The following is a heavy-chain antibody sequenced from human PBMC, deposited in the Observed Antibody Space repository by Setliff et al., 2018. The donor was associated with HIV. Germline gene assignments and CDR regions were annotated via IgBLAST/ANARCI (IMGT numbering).Heavy chain of an antibody. CDR3: ARLGDIFAYYNYYYLDV. CDR2: VKEDGSEK. D-gene: IGHD3-10*01. V-gene: IGHV3-7*03. Sequence: GGSLRLSCVAAGFTFSSYCLSWVRQAPGKGLEWVASVKEDGSEKYYVDSVKGRFTISRDNDMNSLFLQMNSLRAEDTAVYYCARLGDIFAYYNYYYLDVWGKGTTVTVS. J-gene: IGHJ6*03. CDR1: GFTFSSYC.